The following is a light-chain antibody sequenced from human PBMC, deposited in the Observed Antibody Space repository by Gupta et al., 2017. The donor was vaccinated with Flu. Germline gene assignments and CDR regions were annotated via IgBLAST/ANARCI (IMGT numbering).Light chain of an antibody. Sequence: PSSLSASVGDRVTITCRSSANINTYLNWYQQRPGKAPKLLIYAASALQSGVPSRFSGSGSGTEFTLTIDSLQSEDFATYCCQQSLTTPYTFGQGTKLQIK. CDR1: ANINTY. CDR3: QQSLTTPYT. J-gene: IGKJ2*01. V-gene: IGKV1-39*01. CDR2: AAS.